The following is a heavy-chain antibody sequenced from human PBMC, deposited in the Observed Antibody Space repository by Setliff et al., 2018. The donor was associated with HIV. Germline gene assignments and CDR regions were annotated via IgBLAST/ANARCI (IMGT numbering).Heavy chain of an antibody. Sequence: ASVKVSCKASGGTFSSYAISWVRQAPGQGLEWMGVINPTGGSTRNTQKFQGRVAMTRDTSTSTVYMELSSPRSEDTAVYYCASAGAWQRNALDIWGQGTMVTVSS. CDR1: GGTFSSYA. J-gene: IGHJ3*02. D-gene: IGHD5-12*01. V-gene: IGHV1-46*01. CDR3: ASAGAWQRNALDI. CDR2: INPTGGST.